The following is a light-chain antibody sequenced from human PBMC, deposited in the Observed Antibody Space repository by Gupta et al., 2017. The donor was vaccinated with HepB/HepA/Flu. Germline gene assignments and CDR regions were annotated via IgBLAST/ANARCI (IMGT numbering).Light chain of an antibody. CDR3: QQYNNGVFN. J-gene: IGKJ3*01. CDR1: QSVSSN. Sequence: EIVMTQSPATLSVSPGERATLSCRASQSVSSNLAWYQQKPGQAPRLLIYGASTRATGIPARSTGSGSVTEFTLTMIILQFENFPVYYCQQYNNGVFNFGPGTKVDIK. CDR2: GAS. V-gene: IGKV3-15*01.